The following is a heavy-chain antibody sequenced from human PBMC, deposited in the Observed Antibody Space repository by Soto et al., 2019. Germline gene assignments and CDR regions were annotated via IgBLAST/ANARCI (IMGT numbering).Heavy chain of an antibody. CDR2: ISSNSSNI. V-gene: IGHV3-21*01. D-gene: IGHD6-19*01. CDR3: ARRGIAVAGTRRPFDY. J-gene: IGHJ4*02. CDR1: GLTFSTYG. Sequence: GGSLRLSCAASGLTFSTYGMSWVRQAPGKGLEWVSSISSNSSNIYYADSVKGRFTISRDNAKNTLYLQMNSLRAEDTAVYYCARRGIAVAGTRRPFDYWGQGTLVTVSS.